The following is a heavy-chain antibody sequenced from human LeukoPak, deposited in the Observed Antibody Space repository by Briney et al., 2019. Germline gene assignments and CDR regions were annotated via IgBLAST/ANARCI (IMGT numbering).Heavy chain of an antibody. J-gene: IGHJ3*02. Sequence: ASVKVSCKASGYTFTSYGISWVRQAPGQGLEWMGWISADNGNTNYAQKLQGRVTMTTDTSTSTAYMELRSLRSDDTAVYYCARHFADDYYDSSATSDAFDIWGQGTMVTVSS. V-gene: IGHV1-18*01. CDR1: GYTFTSYG. D-gene: IGHD3-22*01. CDR3: ARHFADDYYDSSATSDAFDI. CDR2: ISADNGNT.